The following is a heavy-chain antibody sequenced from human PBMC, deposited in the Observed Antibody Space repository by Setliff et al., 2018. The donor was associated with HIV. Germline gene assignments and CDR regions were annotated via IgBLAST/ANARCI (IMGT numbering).Heavy chain of an antibody. V-gene: IGHV4-4*02. CDR2: IYHSGST. CDR1: GGSISSSNW. Sequence: PSETLSLTCAVSGGSISSSNWWSWVRQPPGKGLEWIGEIYHSGSTNYNPSLKSRVTISLDRSKTQFSLKLSSVTAADTAVYYCARRRGQKATGWYYFDFWGQGALVTVSS. J-gene: IGHJ4*02. D-gene: IGHD6-19*01. CDR3: ARRRGQKATGWYYFDF.